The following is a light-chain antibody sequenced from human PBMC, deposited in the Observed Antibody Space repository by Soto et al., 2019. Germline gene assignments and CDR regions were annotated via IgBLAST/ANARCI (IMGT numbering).Light chain of an antibody. CDR3: LSFDSSLSVV. V-gene: IGLV2-8*01. CDR1: SSDVGGYNS. CDR2: GVS. Sequence: QSALTQPPSASGSPGQSVTISCTGTSSDVGGYNSVSWYQQHPGKAPKLMIYGVSTRPSGVPDRFSGSKSGTSASLAITGLQAEDEADYYCLSFDSSLSVVFGGGTQLTVL. J-gene: IGLJ2*01.